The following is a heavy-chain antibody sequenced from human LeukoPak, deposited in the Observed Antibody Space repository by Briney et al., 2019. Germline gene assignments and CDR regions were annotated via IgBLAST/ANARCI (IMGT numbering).Heavy chain of an antibody. V-gene: IGHV3-11*04. J-gene: IGHJ4*02. D-gene: IGHD4-17*01. CDR3: ATAPTEDGDGSSPGY. CDR1: RFTFRDHF. Sequence: PGGSLRLSCAASRFTFRDHFMSWIRQPPGKGLEYVSYISSSGSDTYYSDSVKGRFTVSSDNAKNSLFLQMNSLRAEDTAVYYCATAPTEDGDGSSPGYWGQGTLVTVSS. CDR2: ISSSGSDT.